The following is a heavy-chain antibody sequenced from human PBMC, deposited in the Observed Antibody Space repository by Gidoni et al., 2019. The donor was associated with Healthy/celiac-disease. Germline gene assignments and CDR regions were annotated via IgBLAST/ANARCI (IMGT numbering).Heavy chain of an antibody. V-gene: IGHV4-31*03. Sequence: QVQLQESGPGLVKPSPTLSLTCTVSGGSISSGGYYWSWIRQHPGKGLEWIGYIYYSGSTYYNPSLKSRVTISVDTSKNQFSLKLSSVTAADTAVYYCARDLGIVGATSFDPWGQGTLVTVSS. J-gene: IGHJ5*02. CDR2: IYYSGST. D-gene: IGHD1-26*01. CDR3: ARDLGIVGATSFDP. CDR1: GGSISSGGYY.